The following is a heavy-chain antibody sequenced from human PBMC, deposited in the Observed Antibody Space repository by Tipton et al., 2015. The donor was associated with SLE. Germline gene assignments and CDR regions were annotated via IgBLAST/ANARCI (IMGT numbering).Heavy chain of an antibody. D-gene: IGHD2-2*02. CDR3: ARGFLYDGFQV. J-gene: IGHJ1*01. CDR2: IYNSGIT. CDR1: GDSLSGQY. V-gene: IGHV4-4*07. Sequence: TLSLTCSVYGDSLSGQYWSWIRQPAGKGLEWIGLIYNSGITNYNPSLQSRVTLSVDMSKNQFSLQLTSVTPEDTAVYYCARGFLYDGFQVWGQGTLVTVSS.